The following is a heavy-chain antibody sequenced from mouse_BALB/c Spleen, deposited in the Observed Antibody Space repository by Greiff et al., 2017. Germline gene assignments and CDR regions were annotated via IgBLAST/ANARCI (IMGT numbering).Heavy chain of an antibody. CDR2: INPSNGGT. D-gene: IGHD1-2*01. Sequence: QVQLQQSGAELVKPGASVKLSCKASGYTFTSYYMYWVKQRPGQGLEWIGEINPSNGGTNFNEKFKSKATLTVDKSSSTAYMQLSSLTSEDSAVYYCTREGVTTAIDYWGQGTTLTVSS. CDR1: GYTFTSYY. CDR3: TREGVTTAIDY. V-gene: IGHV1S81*02. J-gene: IGHJ2*01.